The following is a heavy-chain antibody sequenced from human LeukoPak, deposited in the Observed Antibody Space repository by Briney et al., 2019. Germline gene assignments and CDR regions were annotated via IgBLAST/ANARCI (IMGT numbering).Heavy chain of an antibody. J-gene: IGHJ4*02. V-gene: IGHV3-30*02. CDR3: ARDSSMLRGPLVIYYFDF. CDR1: GFTFSSYG. D-gene: IGHD3-10*01. CDR2: IRYDGSNK. Sequence: GGSLRLSCAASGFTFSSYGMYWVRQAPGKGLEWVTFIRYDGSNKYYADSVKGRFAISRDNSKNTLYLQMNSLRVEDTAVYYCARDSSMLRGPLVIYYFDFWGQGTLVTVSS.